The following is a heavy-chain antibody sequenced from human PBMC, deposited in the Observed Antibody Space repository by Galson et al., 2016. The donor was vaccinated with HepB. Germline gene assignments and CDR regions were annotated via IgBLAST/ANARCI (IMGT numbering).Heavy chain of an antibody. D-gene: IGHD2-21*02. J-gene: IGHJ4*02. CDR1: GFTFSSYA. CDR2: ISGSGTST. Sequence: SLRLSCAASGFTFSSYAMSWVRQAPGKGLEWVSVISGSGTSTYYADSVKGRFTILRDDSKNTLFLHMNSLRAEDTAVYYCAARHAVSAIAPYDYWGQGALLTVSS. V-gene: IGHV3-23*01. CDR3: AARHAVSAIAPYDY.